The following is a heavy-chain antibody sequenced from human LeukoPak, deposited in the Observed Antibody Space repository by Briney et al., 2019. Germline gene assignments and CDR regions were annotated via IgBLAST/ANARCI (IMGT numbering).Heavy chain of an antibody. CDR3: ARVGVVPAAIPDGFDI. CDR2: IYSGGST. D-gene: IGHD2-2*01. Sequence: GGSLRLSCAASGCTISSNYMSWGRQAPGKGLEWVSVIYSGGSTNYADSVKGRFTISTDNSKNTLYLQMNSLTAEDTAVYYCARVGVVPAAIPDGFDIWGQGTMVTVSS. V-gene: IGHV3-53*01. J-gene: IGHJ3*02. CDR1: GCTISSNY.